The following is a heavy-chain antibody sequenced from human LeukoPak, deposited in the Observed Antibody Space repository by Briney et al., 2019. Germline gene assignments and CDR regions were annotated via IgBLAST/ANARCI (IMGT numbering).Heavy chain of an antibody. Sequence: GASVKVSCKASGYIFTDYYMHWVRQAPGQGLEWMGWISAYNGNTNYAQKLQGRVTMTTDTSTSTAYMELRSLRSDDTAVYYCAIMTHNWFDPWGQGTLVTVSS. V-gene: IGHV1-18*04. J-gene: IGHJ5*02. CDR1: GYIFTDYY. CDR3: AIMTHNWFDP. CDR2: ISAYNGNT. D-gene: IGHD2-8*01.